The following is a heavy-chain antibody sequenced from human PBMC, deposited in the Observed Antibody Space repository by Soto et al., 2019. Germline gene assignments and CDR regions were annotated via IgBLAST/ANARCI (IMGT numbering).Heavy chain of an antibody. Sequence: SETLSRTCTVSVGSISSYYWSWIRQPPGKGLEWIGYMHYSGSTNYNPSLKSRVTISVDTSKNQFSLKLKSVTAADTAVYYCASNGYDYPNWFYPWGQGTLVTVSS. V-gene: IGHV4-59*01. CDR1: VGSISSYY. D-gene: IGHD3-22*01. J-gene: IGHJ5*02. CDR3: ASNGYDYPNWFYP. CDR2: MHYSGST.